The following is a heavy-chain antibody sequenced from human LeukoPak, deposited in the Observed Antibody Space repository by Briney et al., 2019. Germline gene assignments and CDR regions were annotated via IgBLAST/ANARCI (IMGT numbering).Heavy chain of an antibody. D-gene: IGHD5-18*01. J-gene: IGHJ5*02. V-gene: IGHV3-7*01. CDR1: GFTFSSYA. Sequence: PGGSLRLSCAASGFTFSSYAMSWVRQAPGKGLEWVANIKQDGSEKYYVDSVKGRFTISRDNAKSSLYLQMNSLRAEDTAVYYCARDVDTAMVLNWFDPWGQGTLVTVSS. CDR3: ARDVDTAMVLNWFDP. CDR2: IKQDGSEK.